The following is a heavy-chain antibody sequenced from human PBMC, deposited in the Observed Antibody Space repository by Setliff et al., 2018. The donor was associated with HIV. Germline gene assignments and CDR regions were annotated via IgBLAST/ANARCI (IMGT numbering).Heavy chain of an antibody. Sequence: SVKVSCKASGNTFSSYGITWVRQAPGQGLEWMGGTTPLLGTTNYAQKFQGRVTITTDEPTNTVYMELSGLRSEDTAVYYCVRDRWKEQLVEGWFDPWGQGTLVTVSS. CDR1: GNTFSSYG. V-gene: IGHV1-69*05. CDR2: TTPLLGTT. CDR3: VRDRWKEQLVEGWFDP. J-gene: IGHJ5*02. D-gene: IGHD6-13*01.